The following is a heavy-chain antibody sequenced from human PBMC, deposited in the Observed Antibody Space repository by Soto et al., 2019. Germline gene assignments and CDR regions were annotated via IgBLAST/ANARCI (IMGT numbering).Heavy chain of an antibody. CDR2: IYYSGST. Sequence: QVQLQESGPGLVKPSQTLSLTCTVSGGSISSGGYYWTWNRQHPGKGLEWIGYIYYSGSTSYNPSLQSRVTISVDTSTTQFSLKLSSVTAADTAVYYCARSVFPWGQGTLVTVSS. V-gene: IGHV4-31*03. CDR1: GGSISSGGYY. J-gene: IGHJ5*02. CDR3: ARSVFP.